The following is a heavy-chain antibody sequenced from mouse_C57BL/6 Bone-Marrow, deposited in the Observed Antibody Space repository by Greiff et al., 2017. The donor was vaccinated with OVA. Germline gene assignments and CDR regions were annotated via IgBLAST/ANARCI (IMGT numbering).Heavy chain of an antibody. J-gene: IGHJ3*01. D-gene: IGHD2-5*01. V-gene: IGHV1-64*01. CDR1: GYTFTSYW. Sequence: QVQLQQPGAELVKPGASVKLSCKASGYTFTSYWMHWVKQRPGQGLEWIGMIHPNSGSTNYNEKFKSKATLTVDKSSSTAYMQLSSLTSEDSAVYYCARSGYYSTTGFAYWGQGTLVTVSA. CDR2: IHPNSGST. CDR3: ARSGYYSTTGFAY.